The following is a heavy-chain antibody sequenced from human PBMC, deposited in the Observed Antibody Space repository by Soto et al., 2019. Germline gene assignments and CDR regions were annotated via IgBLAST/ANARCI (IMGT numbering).Heavy chain of an antibody. Sequence: QVQLVQSGPEVKKPGASVKVSCKTPDYTFTSYGISWVRHAPGQGLEWMGWITTDKGKTNYAQKFQGRVTMTTDTSTSTGYMELRSRRSDETAAYYCATRSPAFDYWGQGTLVTVS. CDR3: ATRSPAFDY. CDR1: DYTFTSYG. CDR2: ITTDKGKT. J-gene: IGHJ4*02. V-gene: IGHV1-18*01.